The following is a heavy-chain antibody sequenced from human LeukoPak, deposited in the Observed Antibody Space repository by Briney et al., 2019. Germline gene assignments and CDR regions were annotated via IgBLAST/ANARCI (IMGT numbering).Heavy chain of an antibody. V-gene: IGHV4-4*02. CDR3: ARMGRSIAAREPFDY. J-gene: IGHJ4*02. CDR2: IYHSGST. D-gene: IGHD6-6*01. CDR1: GGSISSSNW. Sequence: SGTLSLTCAVSGGSISSSNWWSWVRQPPGKGLEWIGEIYHSGSTNYNPSLKSRVTISVDKSKNQFFLKLSSVTAADTAVYYCARMGRSIAAREPFDYWGQGTLVTVSS.